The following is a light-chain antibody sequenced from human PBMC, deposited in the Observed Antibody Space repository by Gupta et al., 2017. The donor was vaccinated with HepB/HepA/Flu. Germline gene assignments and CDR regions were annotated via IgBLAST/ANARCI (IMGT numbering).Light chain of an antibody. CDR3: QSYGRISQAV. V-gene: IGLV6-57*03. Sequence: NFILTQPHSASESPGRTVTISCTRSSGSIASSYTQCYQLRPGSAPTTVIFEDKERPSGVPDRFSGSIDRSSNSAYLTISGLKSEDEADYYCQSYGRISQAVFGGGTQLTVL. J-gene: IGLJ7*01. CDR1: SGSIASSY. CDR2: EDK.